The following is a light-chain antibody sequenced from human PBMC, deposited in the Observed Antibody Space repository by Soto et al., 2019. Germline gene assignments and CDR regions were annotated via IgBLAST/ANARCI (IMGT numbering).Light chain of an antibody. J-gene: IGLJ2*01. CDR3: SSYTSSQHL. CDR2: DVS. Sequence: QSALTQPASVSGSPGQSITISCTGTSSDVGGYNYVSWYQQHPGKAPKLMIYDVSNRPSGVSNRFSGSKSGNTASLTISGLQAEDEADYYCSSYTSSQHLFGGGTKLTVL. V-gene: IGLV2-14*01. CDR1: SSDVGGYNY.